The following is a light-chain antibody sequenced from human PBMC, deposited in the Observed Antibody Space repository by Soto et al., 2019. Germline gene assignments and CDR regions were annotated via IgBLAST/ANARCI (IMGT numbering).Light chain of an antibody. CDR3: QQYNSYSPLT. CDR1: QSISSW. J-gene: IGKJ2*01. CDR2: DAS. Sequence: DIQMTQSPSTLSASVGDRVTITCRASQSISSWLAWYQQKPGKAPKLLIYDASSLESGVPSRFSGSGSVTEFTLTISSLQPDDFATYYGQQYNSYSPLTFGQGTKLEIK. V-gene: IGKV1-5*01.